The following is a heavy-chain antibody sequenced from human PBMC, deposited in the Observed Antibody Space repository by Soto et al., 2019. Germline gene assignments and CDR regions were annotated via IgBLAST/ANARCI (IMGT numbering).Heavy chain of an antibody. Sequence: QLQLQESGPGLVKPSETLSLTCTVSGGSISSSSYYWGWIRQPPGKGLEWIGSIYYSGSTYYNPSLKCRVTISVDTSKNQCSLKLSSVTAADTAVYYCARHYGGELGDAFDIWGQGTMVTVSS. D-gene: IGHD4-17*01. V-gene: IGHV4-39*01. CDR1: GGSISSSSYY. J-gene: IGHJ3*02. CDR2: IYYSGST. CDR3: ARHYGGELGDAFDI.